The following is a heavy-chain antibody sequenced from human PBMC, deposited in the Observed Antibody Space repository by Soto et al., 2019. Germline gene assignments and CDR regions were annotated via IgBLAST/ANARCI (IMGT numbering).Heavy chain of an antibody. V-gene: IGHV5-51*01. CDR2: IYPGDSDT. D-gene: IGHD6-13*01. Sequence: GESLKISCKGSGYSFTSYWIGWVRQMPGKGLELMGIIYPGDSDTRYSPSFQGQVTISADKSISTAYLQWSSLKASDTAMYYCARTAAASKYYYGMDVWGQGTRVTVAS. CDR1: GYSFTSYW. CDR3: ARTAAASKYYYGMDV. J-gene: IGHJ6*02.